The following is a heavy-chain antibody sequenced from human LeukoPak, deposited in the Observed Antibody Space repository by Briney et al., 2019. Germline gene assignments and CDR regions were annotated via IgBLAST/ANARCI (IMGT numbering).Heavy chain of an antibody. CDR2: ISSSGSTI. V-gene: IGHV3-48*03. Sequence: GGSLRLSCAASGFTFSSYEMNWVRQAPGKGLEWVSYISSSGSTIYYADSVKGRFTISRDNAKNLLFLQMNSLRAEDTAMYYCARSGAEHRYGFDPWGQGTLVTVSP. J-gene: IGHJ5*02. D-gene: IGHD1-14*01. CDR3: ARSGAEHRYGFDP. CDR1: GFTFSSYE.